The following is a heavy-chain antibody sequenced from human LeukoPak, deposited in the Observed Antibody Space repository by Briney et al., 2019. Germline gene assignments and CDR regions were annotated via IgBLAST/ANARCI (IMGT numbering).Heavy chain of an antibody. D-gene: IGHD2-15*01. J-gene: IGHJ4*02. CDR2: ISWNSGSI. Sequence: PGGSLRLSCAASGFTFDDYAMHWVRQAPGKGLEWVSGISWNSGSIGYADSVKGRFTISRDNAKNSLYLQMNSLRVEDTAVYYCARGWGERGKCRGGTCNNPQFDYWGRGTLVTVSS. CDR3: ARGWGERGKCRGGTCNNPQFDY. CDR1: GFTFDDYA. V-gene: IGHV3-9*01.